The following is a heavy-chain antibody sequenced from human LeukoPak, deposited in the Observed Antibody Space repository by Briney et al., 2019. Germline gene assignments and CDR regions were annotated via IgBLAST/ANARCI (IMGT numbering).Heavy chain of an antibody. CDR2: IWYDGSDK. V-gene: IGHV3-33*01. CDR1: GFTFSGYG. Sequence: GRSLRLSCAASGFTFSGYGMHWVRQAPGKGLEWVAVIWYDGSDKYYADSVKGRFTISRDNSKNTLYLQMNSLRVEDTAVYYCARVLGDSGWYLGWFDPWGQGTLVTVSS. J-gene: IGHJ5*02. CDR3: ARVLGDSGWYLGWFDP. D-gene: IGHD6-19*01.